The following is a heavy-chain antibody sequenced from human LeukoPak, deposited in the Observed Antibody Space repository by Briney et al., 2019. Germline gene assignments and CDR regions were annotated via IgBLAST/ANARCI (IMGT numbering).Heavy chain of an antibody. CDR2: IIPIFGTA. CDR1: GGTFSSYA. CDR3: ARDMGGDYTQFHFDY. J-gene: IGHJ4*02. V-gene: IGHV1-69*13. D-gene: IGHD4-17*01. Sequence: LVKVSCKASGGTFSSYAISWVRQAPGQGLEWMGGIIPIFGTANYAQKFQGRVTITADESTSTAYMELSSLRSEDTAVYYCARDMGGDYTQFHFDYWGQGTLVTVSS.